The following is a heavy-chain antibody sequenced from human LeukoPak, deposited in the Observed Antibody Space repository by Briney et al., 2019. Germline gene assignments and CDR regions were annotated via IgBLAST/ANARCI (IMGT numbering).Heavy chain of an antibody. CDR3: ARQYRYGDYVYFDY. D-gene: IGHD4-17*01. J-gene: IGHJ4*02. CDR1: GGSISSYY. V-gene: IGHV4-59*08. CDR2: IYYSGST. Sequence: SETLSPTCTVSGGSISSYYWSWIRQPPGKGLEWIGYIYYSGSTNYNPSLKSRVTISVDTSKNQFSLKLSSVTAADTAVYYCARQYRYGDYVYFDYWGQGTLVTVSS.